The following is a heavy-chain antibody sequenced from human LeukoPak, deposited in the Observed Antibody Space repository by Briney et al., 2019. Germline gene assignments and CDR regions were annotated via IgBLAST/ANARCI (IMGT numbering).Heavy chain of an antibody. V-gene: IGHV3-30*03. CDR3: ARASTMTPGWIYGMDV. D-gene: IGHD2-2*03. Sequence: GGSLRLSCAASGFTFSSYGMHWVRQAPGKGLEWVAVISYDGSNKYYADSVKGRFTISRDNSKNTLYLQMNSLRAEDTAVYYCARASTMTPGWIYGMDVWGQGTTVTVSS. J-gene: IGHJ6*02. CDR2: ISYDGSNK. CDR1: GFTFSSYG.